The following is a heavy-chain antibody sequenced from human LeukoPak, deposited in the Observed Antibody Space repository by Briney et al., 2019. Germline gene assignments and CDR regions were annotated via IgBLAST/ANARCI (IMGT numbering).Heavy chain of an antibody. Sequence: AASVKVSCKASGYTFTGYYMHWVRPAPGQGREWMGWINPNSGGTNYAQKFQGRVTMTRDTSISTAYMELSRLRSDDTAVYYCVTGNQLPLDYYYYMDVWGKGTTVTVSS. D-gene: IGHD2-2*01. CDR3: VTGNQLPLDYYYYMDV. CDR1: GYTFTGYY. V-gene: IGHV1-2*02. J-gene: IGHJ6*03. CDR2: INPNSGGT.